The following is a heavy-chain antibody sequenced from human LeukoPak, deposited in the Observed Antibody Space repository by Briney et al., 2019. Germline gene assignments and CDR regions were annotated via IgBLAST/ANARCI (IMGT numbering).Heavy chain of an antibody. D-gene: IGHD6-19*01. CDR1: GFTFSSYG. CDR2: ISGSGGST. Sequence: PGGTLRLSCAASGFTFSSYGMSWVRQAPGKGLEWVSVISGSGGSTYADSVKGRFTISRDNSKNTLYLQMNSLKTEDTAMYYCTIGGIVVAANEKWGQGTPVTVSS. J-gene: IGHJ4*02. CDR3: TIGGIVVAANEK. V-gene: IGHV3-23*01.